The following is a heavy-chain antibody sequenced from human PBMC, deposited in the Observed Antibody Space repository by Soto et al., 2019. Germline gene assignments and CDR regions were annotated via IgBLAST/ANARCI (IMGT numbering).Heavy chain of an antibody. D-gene: IGHD3-16*02. V-gene: IGHV6-1*01. J-gene: IGHJ4*02. CDR2: TYYRSKWYN. CDR1: GDSVSSNSAA. CDR3: ARDRSDYIWGSYRPMDY. Sequence: KQSQTLSLTCAISGDSVSSNSAAWNWIRQSPSRGLEWLGRTYYRSKWYNDYAVSVKSRITINPDTSKNQFSLQLNSVTPEDTAVYYCARDRSDYIWGSYRPMDYWGQGTLVTVSS.